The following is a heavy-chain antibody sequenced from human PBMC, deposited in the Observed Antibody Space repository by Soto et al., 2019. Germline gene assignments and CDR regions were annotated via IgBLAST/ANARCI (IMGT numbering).Heavy chain of an antibody. J-gene: IGHJ4*02. CDR2: IYGGGST. Sequence: EVRLVESGGGLIQSGGSLRLYCAASGFSVTTYRMSWVRQAPGKGLEWGSVIYGGGSTVYAASVKGRFTVSRDDSKNIVYVEMNSLTAEDTAVYYCTKGTSTTSGPVYWGQGTPVTVSS. CDR3: TKGTSTTSGPVY. D-gene: IGHD1-1*01. V-gene: IGHV3-53*01. CDR1: GFSVTTYR.